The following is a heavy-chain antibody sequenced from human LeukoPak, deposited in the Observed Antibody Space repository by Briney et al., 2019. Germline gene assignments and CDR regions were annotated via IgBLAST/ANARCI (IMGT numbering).Heavy chain of an antibody. V-gene: IGHV1-46*01. Sequence: ASVKVSCKASGYTFTSYYMHWVRQAPGQGLEWMGIINPSGGSTSYAQKFQGRVTMTRDTSTSTVYMELSSLKSEDTAVYYCARDTALVTAPVYYGMDVWGQGTPVTVSS. D-gene: IGHD5-18*01. CDR3: ARDTALVTAPVYYGMDV. CDR1: GYTFTSYY. J-gene: IGHJ6*02. CDR2: INPSGGST.